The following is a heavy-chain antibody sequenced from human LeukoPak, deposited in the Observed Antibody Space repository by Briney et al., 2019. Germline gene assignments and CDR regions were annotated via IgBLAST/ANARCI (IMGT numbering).Heavy chain of an antibody. V-gene: IGHV3-21*01. CDR1: GFTFSSYS. J-gene: IGHJ4*02. Sequence: GGSLRLSCAAAGFTFSSYSMNWVRQAPGKGLEWVSSISSSSSYIYYADSVKGRFTISRDNAKNSLYLQMNSLRAEDTAVYYCARESIAVRRYDYWGQGTLVTVSS. CDR2: ISSSSSYI. D-gene: IGHD6-6*01. CDR3: ARESIAVRRYDY.